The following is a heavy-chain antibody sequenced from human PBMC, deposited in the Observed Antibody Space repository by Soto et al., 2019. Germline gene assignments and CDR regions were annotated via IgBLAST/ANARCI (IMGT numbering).Heavy chain of an antibody. CDR1: RGTFSSYT. J-gene: IGHJ5*02. D-gene: IGHD2-15*01. CDR2: IIPILGIA. V-gene: IGHV1-69*02. CDR3: ARSVTIAGSSYWFDP. Sequence: SAKFSGKASRGTFSSYTITCVRQAPGQGLEWMGRIIPILGIANYAQKFQGRVTITADKSTSTAYMELSSLRSEDTAVYYCARSVTIAGSSYWFDPWGQGTLVTVSS.